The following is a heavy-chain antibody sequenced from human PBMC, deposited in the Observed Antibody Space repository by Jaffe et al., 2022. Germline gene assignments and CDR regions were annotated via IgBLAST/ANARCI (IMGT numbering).Heavy chain of an antibody. V-gene: IGHV3-23*01. CDR2: ISGSGGST. D-gene: IGHD2-15*01. J-gene: IGHJ4*02. CDR3: AKGRGYKRGIVVVVAATPPLDYFDY. Sequence: EVQLLESGGGLVQPGGSLRLSCAASGFTFSSYAMSWVRQAPGKGLEWVSAISGSGGSTYYADSVKGRFTISRDNSKNTLYLQMNSLRAEDTAVYYCAKGRGYKRGIVVVVAATPPLDYFDYWGQGTLVTVSS. CDR1: GFTFSSYA.